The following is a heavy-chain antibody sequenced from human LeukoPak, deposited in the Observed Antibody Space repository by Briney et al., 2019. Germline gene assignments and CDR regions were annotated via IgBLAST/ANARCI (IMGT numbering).Heavy chain of an antibody. CDR2: INHSGNT. D-gene: IGHD3-10*01. CDR1: GDSFSGYY. Sequence: PSETLSLPCTVYGDSFSGYYWSWLRQPPGKGLEWIGEINHSGNTNYNPSLKSRVTISVDTSKNQFALKVSSETAAERAVYDCARAVWGSGSDSGPDYWGQGALVTVCS. V-gene: IGHV4-34*01. J-gene: IGHJ4*02. CDR3: ARAVWGSGSDSGPDY.